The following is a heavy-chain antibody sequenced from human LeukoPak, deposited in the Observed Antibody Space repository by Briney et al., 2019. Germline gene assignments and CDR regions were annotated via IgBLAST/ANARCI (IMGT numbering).Heavy chain of an antibody. CDR2: VNHSGTT. CDR3: ARRDYYGSGRSLDS. CDR1: GESFNNYY. Sequence: SETLSLTCAVYGESFNNYYWNWIRQPPGKRLEWIGEVNHSGTTNYNPSLKSRVTMSVDTSKNQFSLKLNSVTAADTAVYYCARRDYYGSGRSLDSWSQGTLVTVSS. J-gene: IGHJ4*02. D-gene: IGHD3-10*01. V-gene: IGHV4-34*01.